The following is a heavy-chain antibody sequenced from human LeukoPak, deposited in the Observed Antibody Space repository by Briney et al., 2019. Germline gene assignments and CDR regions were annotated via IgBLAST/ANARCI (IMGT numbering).Heavy chain of an antibody. J-gene: IGHJ6*02. CDR2: TYTSGST. D-gene: IGHD3-10*01. V-gene: IGHV4-4*07. Sequence: SETLSLTCTVSGGSISSYYWSWIRRPAGKGLEWIGRTYTSGSTNYNPSLKSRVTMSVDTSKNQFSLKLSSVTAADTAVYYCARERPFYYYGSGYYYGMDVWGQGTTVTVSS. CDR1: GGSISSYY. CDR3: ARERPFYYYGSGYYYGMDV.